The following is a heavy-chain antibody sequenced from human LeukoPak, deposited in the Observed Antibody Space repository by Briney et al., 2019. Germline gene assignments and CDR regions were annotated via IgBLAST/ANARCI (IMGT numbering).Heavy chain of an antibody. D-gene: IGHD2-21*01. Sequence: GGSLRLSCAVSGITFSTIGVSWVRQAPGKGLKWVSIISKSGGSTFYADPVRGWFTVSRDNSKDMLYLQMNSLTAEDTAVYYCANVVGGYWGQGTLVTVSS. CDR3: ANVVGGY. V-gene: IGHV3-23*01. CDR1: GITFSTIG. J-gene: IGHJ4*02. CDR2: ISKSGGST.